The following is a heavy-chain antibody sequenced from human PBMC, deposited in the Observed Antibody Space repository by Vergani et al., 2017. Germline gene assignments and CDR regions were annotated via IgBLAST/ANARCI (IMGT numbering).Heavy chain of an antibody. D-gene: IGHD3-10*01. Sequence: EVQLVESGGGLIQPGGSLRLSCAASGFTVSSNYMSWVRQAPGKGLEWVSVIYSAGSTYYADSVKGRFTIARDNSKNTLELQMNSRRVEDTAVYYCVRDPYYYGSGSYLMDVWGQGTTVTVSS. V-gene: IGHV3-53*01. CDR1: GFTVSSNY. J-gene: IGHJ6*02. CDR2: IYSAGST. CDR3: VRDPYYYGSGSYLMDV.